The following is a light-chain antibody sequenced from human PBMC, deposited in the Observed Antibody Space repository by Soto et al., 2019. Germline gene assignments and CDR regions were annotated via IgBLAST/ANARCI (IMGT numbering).Light chain of an antibody. J-gene: IGKJ4*01. V-gene: IGKV4-1*01. CDR3: QQYFGTPFT. Sequence: DIVMSQSPDSLALSLGERVTIKCKSSQNILYTATDKNYLAWYQFKPGRPPKLLIYWATSRQSGVPGRFSGSGSGTDFTLTINGLQAEDVAVYYCQQYFGTPFTFGGGTKLEIK. CDR2: WAT. CDR1: QNILYTATDKNY.